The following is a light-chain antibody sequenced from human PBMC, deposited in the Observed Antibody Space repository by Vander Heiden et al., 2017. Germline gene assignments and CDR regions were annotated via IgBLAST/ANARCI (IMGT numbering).Light chain of an antibody. Sequence: DIQVTPSPSSLYASTGARVTITCQASQDSTDYLNWYQQKPGQAPILLIYDAAKLHTGVPSRFSGSGSGTDFTLTITSLQPEDIATYYCQQYDNFPRTFGQGTRLEIK. CDR3: QQYDNFPRT. V-gene: IGKV1-33*01. CDR1: QDSTDY. J-gene: IGKJ5*01. CDR2: DAA.